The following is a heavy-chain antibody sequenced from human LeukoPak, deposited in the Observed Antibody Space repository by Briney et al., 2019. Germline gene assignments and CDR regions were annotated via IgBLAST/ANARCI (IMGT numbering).Heavy chain of an antibody. Sequence: ASVKVSCKASGYTFTSYAMNWVRQAPGQGLEWMGWINPNSGGTNYAQKFQGRVTMTRDTSISTAYMELSRLRSDDTAVYYCARIDRLGRYDAFDIWGQGTMVTVSS. CDR3: ARIDRLGRYDAFDI. V-gene: IGHV1-2*02. CDR2: INPNSGGT. CDR1: GYTFTSYA. J-gene: IGHJ3*02. D-gene: IGHD3-22*01.